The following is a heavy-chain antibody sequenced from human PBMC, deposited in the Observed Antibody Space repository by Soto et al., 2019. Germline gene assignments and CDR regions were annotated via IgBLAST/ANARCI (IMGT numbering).Heavy chain of an antibody. V-gene: IGHV3-21*01. J-gene: IGHJ4*02. D-gene: IGHD6-19*01. Sequence: GGSLRLSCAASGFTFSSYSMNWVRQAPGKGLEWVSSLSSSSGYIYYADSVKGRFTISRDNAKNSLYLQMNSLRAEDTAVYYCARDRGQWLTKLGYWGQGTLVTVSS. CDR1: GFTFSSYS. CDR3: ARDRGQWLTKLGY. CDR2: LSSSSGYI.